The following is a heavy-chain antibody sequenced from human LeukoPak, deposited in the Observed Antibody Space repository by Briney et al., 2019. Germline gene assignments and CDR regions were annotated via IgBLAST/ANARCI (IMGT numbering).Heavy chain of an antibody. V-gene: IGHV5-51*01. J-gene: IGHJ5*02. CDR2: IYPGDSDT. CDR3: ASLSFSGYYPNNWFDP. CDR1: GYSFTSYW. D-gene: IGHD3-22*01. Sequence: GESLKISCKGSGYSFTSYWIGWVRQMPGKGLEWMGIIYPGDSDTRCSPSFQGQVTISADKSISTAYLQWSSLKASDTAMYYCASLSFSGYYPNNWFDPWGQGTLVTVSS.